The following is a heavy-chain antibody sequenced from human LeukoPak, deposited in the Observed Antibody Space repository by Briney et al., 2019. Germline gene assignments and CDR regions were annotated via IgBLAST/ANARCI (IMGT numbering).Heavy chain of an antibody. CDR3: AELGITMIGGV. CDR1: GFPVSGYS. D-gene: IGHD3-10*02. Sequence: GGSLRLSCAASGFPVSGYSMNWVRQAPGKGLEWVSYISSSSNKLYYAGSVKGRFTISRDTAQNSLYLQMNSLRAEDTAVYYCAELGITMIGGVWGKGTTVTISS. CDR2: ISSSSNKL. V-gene: IGHV3-48*01. J-gene: IGHJ6*04.